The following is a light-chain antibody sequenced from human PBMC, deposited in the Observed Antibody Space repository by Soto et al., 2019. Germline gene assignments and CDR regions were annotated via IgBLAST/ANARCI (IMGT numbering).Light chain of an antibody. CDR2: GNS. J-gene: IGLJ1*01. CDR3: QSYDNSLSGFYV. CDR1: SSNIGANSD. Sequence: QSALTQPPSVSGAPGQRVTISCTGSSSNIGANSDVHWYQQLTGAAPKLLIFGNSKRPSGVSDRFSGSKSGTSASLAITGLQAEDEADYYCQSYDNSLSGFYVFGNGTKVTVL. V-gene: IGLV1-40*01.